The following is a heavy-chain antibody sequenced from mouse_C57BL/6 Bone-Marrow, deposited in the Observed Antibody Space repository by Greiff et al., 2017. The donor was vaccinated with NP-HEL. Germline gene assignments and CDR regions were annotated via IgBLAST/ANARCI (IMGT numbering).Heavy chain of an antibody. CDR1: GFPITSGYY. Sequence: VKLQESGPGLVKPSQSLFLTCSITGFPITSGYYWIWIRQSPGKPLEWMGYITHSGETFYNPSLQSPISITRETSKNQFFLQLNSVTTEDTAMYYCAGDSDPLAYWGQGTLVTVSA. J-gene: IGHJ3*01. CDR2: ITHSGET. V-gene: IGHV12-3*01. CDR3: AGDSDPLAY.